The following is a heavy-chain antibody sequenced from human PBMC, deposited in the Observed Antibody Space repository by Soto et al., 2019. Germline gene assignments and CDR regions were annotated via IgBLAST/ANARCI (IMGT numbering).Heavy chain of an antibody. D-gene: IGHD3-9*01. CDR3: ARDGGSFDWTMT. J-gene: IGHJ5*02. CDR2: ISYDGSNK. V-gene: IGHV3-30-3*01. Sequence: QVQLVESGGGVVQPGRSLRLSCAASGFTFSSYAMHWVRQATGKGLEWVAVISYDGSNKYYADSVKGRFTISRDNSKNTLYMQMNSLRAEDTAVYYCARDGGSFDWTMTWGQGTLVTVSS. CDR1: GFTFSSYA.